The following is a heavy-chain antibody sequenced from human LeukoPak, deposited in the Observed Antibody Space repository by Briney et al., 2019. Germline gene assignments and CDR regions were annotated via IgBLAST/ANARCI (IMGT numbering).Heavy chain of an antibody. CDR2: ISNNGGSS. D-gene: IGHD1-1*01. Sequence: GGSLRLSCSASGFTFSAYAMYWVRQAPGKGLEYVSGISNNGGSSFYADSVKGRFTISRDNSKNTLYLQMSSMRAEDTAVYYCVKITSVTGGDCWGQGTRLTVSS. CDR3: VKITSVTGGDC. CDR1: GFTFSAYA. V-gene: IGHV3-64D*09. J-gene: IGHJ4*02.